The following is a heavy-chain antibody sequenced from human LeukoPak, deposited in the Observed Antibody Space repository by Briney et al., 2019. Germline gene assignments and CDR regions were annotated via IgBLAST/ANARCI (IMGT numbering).Heavy chain of an antibody. D-gene: IGHD5-18*01. CDR1: GFTFSSYG. V-gene: IGHV3-33*01. CDR2: IWYDGSNK. J-gene: IGHJ4*02. CDR3: ARGNAAMIDY. Sequence: GRSLKLSCEASGFTFSSYGFHWVRQAPGKGLEWVSLIWYDGSNKYYADSVKGRFTISRDNSKNTLYLQMNSLSPEDTAVYYCARGNAAMIDYWGQGTLVTVSS.